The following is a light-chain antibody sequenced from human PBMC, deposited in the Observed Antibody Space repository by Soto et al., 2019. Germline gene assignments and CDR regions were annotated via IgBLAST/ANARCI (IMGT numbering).Light chain of an antibody. V-gene: IGKV1-5*01. CDR2: DVS. Sequence: DIRMTQSPATLCSSLLDIVTITCRASQSISSWLAWYQQKPGKAPKLLIYDVSTLESGVPSRFSGSGSETEFTLTISCLQSEDFATYYCQQYYSYPWTFGQGTKVDIK. CDR1: QSISSW. J-gene: IGKJ1*01. CDR3: QQYYSYPWT.